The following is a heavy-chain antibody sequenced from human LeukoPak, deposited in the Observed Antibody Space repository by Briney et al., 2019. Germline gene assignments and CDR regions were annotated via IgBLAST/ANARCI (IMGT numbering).Heavy chain of an antibody. CDR2: INHSGST. CDR3: ASYRWFGEKIGDY. Sequence: PSETLSLTCTVSGGSISSGSYYWSWIRQPPGKGLEWIGEINHSGSTNYNPSLKSRVTISVDTSKNQFSLTLSSVTAADTAVYYCASYRWFGEKIGDYWGQGTLVTVSS. D-gene: IGHD3-10*01. J-gene: IGHJ4*02. CDR1: GGSISSGSYY. V-gene: IGHV4-39*07.